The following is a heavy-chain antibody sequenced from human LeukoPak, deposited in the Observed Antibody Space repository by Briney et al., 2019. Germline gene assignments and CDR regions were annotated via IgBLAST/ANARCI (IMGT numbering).Heavy chain of an antibody. CDR1: GYTFTGYY. CDR3: ARTSTGKRVDY. Sequence: ASVKVSCTASGYTFTGYYMHWVRQAPGQGLEWMGRINPNSGGTNYAQKFQGRVTMTRDTSISTAYMELSRLRSDDTAVYYCARTSTGKRVDYWGQGTLVTVSS. CDR2: INPNSGGT. V-gene: IGHV1-2*06. J-gene: IGHJ4*02. D-gene: IGHD2-2*01.